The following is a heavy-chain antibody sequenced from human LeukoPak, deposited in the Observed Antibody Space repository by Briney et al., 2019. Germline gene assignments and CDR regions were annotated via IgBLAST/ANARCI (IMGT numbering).Heavy chain of an antibody. CDR3: ARASIAARPSYYYYYMDV. D-gene: IGHD6-6*01. CDR2: ITSSGSTI. Sequence: RTGGSLRLSCAASGFTFSDYYMSWVRQAPGKGLEWVSYITSSGSTIYYADSVKGRFTISRDNAKNSLYLQINSLRSEDTAVYYCARASIAARPSYYYYYMDVWGKGTTVTVSS. J-gene: IGHJ6*03. CDR1: GFTFSDYY. V-gene: IGHV3-11*01.